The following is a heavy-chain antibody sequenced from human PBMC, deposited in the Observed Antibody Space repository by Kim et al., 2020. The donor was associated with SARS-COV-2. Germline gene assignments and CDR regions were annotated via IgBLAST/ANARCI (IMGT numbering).Heavy chain of an antibody. CDR2: ISGSGATT. Sequence: GGSLRLSCATSGFTFRTYAMRWVRQAPGKGLEWLSAISGSGATTHYADSVKGRFTISRDNSMNTLSLQMTSLRVEDTALYYCAKDGDTSTTRTDSLDIWGQGTMVTVSS. J-gene: IGHJ3*02. V-gene: IGHV3-23*01. CDR1: GFTFRTYA. CDR3: AKDGDTSTTRTDSLDI. D-gene: IGHD3-16*01.